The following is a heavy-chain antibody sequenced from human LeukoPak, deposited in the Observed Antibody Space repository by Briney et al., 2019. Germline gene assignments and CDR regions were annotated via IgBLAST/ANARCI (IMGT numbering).Heavy chain of an antibody. D-gene: IGHD4-17*01. CDR3: ARLTTMTTTGGPFDY. CDR2: ITSSGNTI. CDR1: GFTFSSYE. V-gene: IGHV3-48*03. Sequence: GGSLRLSCAASGFTFSSYEMNWVRQAPGKGLEWVSYITSSGNTIYYANSVKGRFTISRDNAKNSLYLQMNSLRAEDTAVYYCARLTTMTTTGGPFDYWGQGTLVTVSS. J-gene: IGHJ4*02.